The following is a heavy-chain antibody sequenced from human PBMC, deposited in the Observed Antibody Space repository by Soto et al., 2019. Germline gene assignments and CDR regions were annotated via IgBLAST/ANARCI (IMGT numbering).Heavy chain of an antibody. D-gene: IGHD2-2*01. V-gene: IGHV3-21*01. CDR2: ISSSSSYI. Sequence: GGSLRLSCAASGFTFSSYSMNRVRQAPGKGLEWVSSISSSSSYIYYADSVKGRFTISRDNAKNSLYLQMNSLRAEDTAVYYCARVVPAAMYAFDIWGQGTMVTVSS. CDR1: GFTFSSYS. J-gene: IGHJ3*02. CDR3: ARVVPAAMYAFDI.